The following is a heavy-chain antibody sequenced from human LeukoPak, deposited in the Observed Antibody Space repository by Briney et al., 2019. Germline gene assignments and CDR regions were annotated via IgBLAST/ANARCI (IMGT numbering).Heavy chain of an antibody. CDR3: ATSYYDILTGYRPLAY. CDR2: MNPNSGNT. J-gene: IGHJ4*02. D-gene: IGHD3-9*01. V-gene: IGHV1-8*01. CDR1: GYTFSSYD. Sequence: GASVKVSCKASGYTFSSYDINWVRQATGQGLEWMGWMNPNSGNTGYAQKFQGRVTMTRNTSISTAYMELSSLRAEDTTVYYCATSYYDILTGYRPLAYWGQGTLVTVSS.